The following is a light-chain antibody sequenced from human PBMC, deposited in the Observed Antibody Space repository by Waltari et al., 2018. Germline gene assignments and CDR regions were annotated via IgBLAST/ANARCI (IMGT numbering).Light chain of an antibody. CDR2: EVS. CDR3: MQALHLPLT. Sequence: DIVMTQPPLSLSVTPGQPASISCQSSQSLLFSDGKTYLSWYLQKPGQSPQLLISEVSSRFSGVPERFSGSGSGTDYTLKISRVEAEDVGVYYCMQALHLPLTFGGGTKVDIK. CDR1: QSLLFSDGKTY. J-gene: IGKJ4*01. V-gene: IGKV2-29*03.